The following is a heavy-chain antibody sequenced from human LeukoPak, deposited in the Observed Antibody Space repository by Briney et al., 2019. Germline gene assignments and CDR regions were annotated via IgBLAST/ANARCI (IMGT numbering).Heavy chain of an antibody. CDR1: GFTFSSYA. V-gene: IGHV3-30-3*01. D-gene: IGHD3-9*01. CDR2: ISYDGSNK. CDR3: ARDQDYDILSGYYTFDY. J-gene: IGHJ4*02. Sequence: PGGSLRLSCAASGFTFSSYAMHWVRQAPGKGLEWVAVISYDGSNKYYADSVRGRFTISRDNSNNTLYLQMNSLRPEDTAVYYCARDQDYDILSGYYTFDYWGQGTLVTVSS.